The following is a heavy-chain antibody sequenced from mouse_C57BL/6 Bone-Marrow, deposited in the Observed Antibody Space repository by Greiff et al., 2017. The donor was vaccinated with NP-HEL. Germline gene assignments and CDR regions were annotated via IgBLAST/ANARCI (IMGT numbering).Heavy chain of an antibody. CDR3: ARYNLYMDY. J-gene: IGHJ4*01. D-gene: IGHD2-12*01. Sequence: EVKLQESGGGLVQPGGSLSLSCAASGFTFTDYYMSWVRQPPGKALEWLGFIRNKANGYTTEYSASVKGRFTISRDNSQSILYLQMNALRAEDSATYYCARYNLYMDYWGQGTSVTVSS. CDR2: IRNKANGYTT. CDR1: GFTFTDYY. V-gene: IGHV7-3*01.